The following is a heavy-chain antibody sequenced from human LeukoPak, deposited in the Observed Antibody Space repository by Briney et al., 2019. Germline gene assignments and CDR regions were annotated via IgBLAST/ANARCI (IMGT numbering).Heavy chain of an antibody. CDR1: GYTFTSYG. CDR3: ARRGAYCSSTSCYAYYYMDV. CDR2: ISAYNGNT. J-gene: IGHJ6*03. V-gene: IGHV1-18*01. Sequence: ASVKVSCKASGYTFTSYGISWVRQAPGQGREWRGWISAYNGNTNYAQKLQGRVTMTTDTSTSTAYMELRSLRSDDTAVYYCARRGAYCSSTSCYAYYYMDVWGKGTTVTVSS. D-gene: IGHD2-2*01.